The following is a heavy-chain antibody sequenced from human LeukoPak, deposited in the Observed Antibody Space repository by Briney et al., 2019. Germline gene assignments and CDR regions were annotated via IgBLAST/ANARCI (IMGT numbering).Heavy chain of an antibody. CDR3: ARAAVSGGSNWFDP. CDR2: IYYSGST. V-gene: IGHV4-59*01. J-gene: IGHJ5*02. CDR1: GGSIDYYY. D-gene: IGHD2-15*01. Sequence: ASETLSLTCSVSGGSIDYYYWNWIRQPPGKGLEWIGYIYYSGSTKYNSSLKSRVTISVDTSKNQFSLKLTSVTAADTAFYYCARAAVSGGSNWFDPWGQGTLVTVSS.